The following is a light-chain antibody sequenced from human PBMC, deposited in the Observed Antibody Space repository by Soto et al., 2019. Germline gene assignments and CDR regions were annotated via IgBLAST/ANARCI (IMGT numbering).Light chain of an antibody. J-gene: IGKJ4*01. Sequence: EIVLTQSPATLSLSPGERATLSCRASQSVSGYLVWYQQKPGQAPRLLMYDASNRATGIPARFSGSGSGTDLTLTISSLEPQDFAVYYCQQRSNWPSTFGGGTKVQIK. CDR2: DAS. CDR1: QSVSGY. CDR3: QQRSNWPST. V-gene: IGKV3-11*01.